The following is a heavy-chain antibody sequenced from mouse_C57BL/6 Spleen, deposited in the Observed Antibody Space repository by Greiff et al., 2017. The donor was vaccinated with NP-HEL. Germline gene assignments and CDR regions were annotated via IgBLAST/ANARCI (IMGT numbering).Heavy chain of an antibody. CDR3: ARTDTFESERAMDY. CDR1: GYTFTNYW. D-gene: IGHD6-2*01. V-gene: IGHV1-63*01. J-gene: IGHJ4*01. CDR2: IYPGGGYT. Sequence: QVQLQQSGAELVRPGTSVKMSCKASGYTFTNYWIGWAKQRPGHGLEWIGDIYPGGGYTNYNEKFKGKATLTADKSSSTAYMQFSSLTSEDSAIYYCARTDTFESERAMDYWGQGTSVTVSS.